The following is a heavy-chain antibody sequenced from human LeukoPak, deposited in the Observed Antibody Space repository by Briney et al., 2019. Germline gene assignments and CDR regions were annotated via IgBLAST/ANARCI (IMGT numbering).Heavy chain of an antibody. V-gene: IGHV3-23*01. CDR1: GFTFSSYA. Sequence: PGGSLRLSCAASGFTFSSYAMSWVRQAPGKVLEWVSAISGSGGSTYYADSLKGRFTISRDNAKNSLYLQMNSLRAEDTAVYYCARSQGTIPDSVPLDIWGQGTMVTVSS. J-gene: IGHJ3*02. D-gene: IGHD5/OR15-5a*01. CDR3: ARSQGTIPDSVPLDI. CDR2: ISGSGGST.